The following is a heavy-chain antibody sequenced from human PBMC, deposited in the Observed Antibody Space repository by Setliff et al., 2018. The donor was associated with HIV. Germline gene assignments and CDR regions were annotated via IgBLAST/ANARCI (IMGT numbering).Heavy chain of an antibody. CDR1: GDSISSGNYF. CDR2: IYYTGFA. D-gene: IGHD1-1*01. V-gene: IGHV4-39*02. Sequence: SGTLSLTCSVPGDSISSGNYFWGWFRQTPGKGLEWIGNIYYTGFAYYNPSLKSRVTISLDTSKTHFFLNLTSVTDADTAVYFCTREGRGDPAMATTRIDYWGQGKLVTVSS. CDR3: TREGRGDPAMATTRIDY. J-gene: IGHJ4*02.